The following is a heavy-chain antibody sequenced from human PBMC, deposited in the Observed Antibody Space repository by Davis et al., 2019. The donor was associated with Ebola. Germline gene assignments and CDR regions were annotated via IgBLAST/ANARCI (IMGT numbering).Heavy chain of an antibody. CDR3: ARDRRYCSGGSCYGGWFDP. CDR1: GGSISSYY. Sequence: MPSETLSLTCTVSGGSISSYYWSWIRQPPGKGLEWIGYIYYSGSTNYNPSLKSRVTIPVDTSKNQFSLKLSSVTAADTAVYYCARDRRYCSGGSCYGGWFDPWGQGTLVTVSS. CDR2: IYYSGST. D-gene: IGHD2-15*01. V-gene: IGHV4-59*01. J-gene: IGHJ5*02.